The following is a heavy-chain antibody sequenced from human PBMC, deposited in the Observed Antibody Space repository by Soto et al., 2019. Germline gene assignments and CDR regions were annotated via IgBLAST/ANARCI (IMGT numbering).Heavy chain of an antibody. V-gene: IGHV1-46*01. CDR2: INPSGGST. CDR3: ARGLVGSGYYYVSRGNWFDP. Sequence: GASVKVSCKASGYTFTSYYMHWVRQAPGQGLEWMGIINPSGGSTSYAQKFQGRVTMTRDTSTSTVYMELSSLRSEDTAVYYCARGLVGSGYYYVSRGNWFDPWGQGTLVTVSS. J-gene: IGHJ5*02. D-gene: IGHD3-22*01. CDR1: GYTFTSYY.